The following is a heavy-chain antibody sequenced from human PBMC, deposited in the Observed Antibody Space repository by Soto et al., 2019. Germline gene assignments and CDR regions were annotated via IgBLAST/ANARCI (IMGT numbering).Heavy chain of an antibody. J-gene: IGHJ6*02. CDR1: GGTFSSYA. CDR2: IIPIFGTA. Sequence: QVQLVQSGAEVKKPGSSVKVSCKASGGTFSSYAISWVRQAPEQGLEWMGGIIPIFGTANYAQKFQGRVTITADESTSTAYMELSSLRSEDTAVYYCARGQKITVTKYYYYYGMDVWGQGTTVTVSS. D-gene: IGHD4-17*01. V-gene: IGHV1-69*01. CDR3: ARGQKITVTKYYYYYGMDV.